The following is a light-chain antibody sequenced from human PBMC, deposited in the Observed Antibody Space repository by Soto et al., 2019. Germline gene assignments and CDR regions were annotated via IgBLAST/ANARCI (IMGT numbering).Light chain of an antibody. CDR1: RSDVGGYAY. J-gene: IGLJ1*01. CDR3: SLYTSSSTYV. Sequence: QSALTQPRSVSGSPGQSVTISCTGTRSDVGGYAYISWYQQHPGKVPKLIIYDVSKRPSGVPDRFSGSKSGNTASLTISGLQAEDEADYYCSLYTSSSTYVFGTGTKVTVL. V-gene: IGLV2-11*01. CDR2: DVS.